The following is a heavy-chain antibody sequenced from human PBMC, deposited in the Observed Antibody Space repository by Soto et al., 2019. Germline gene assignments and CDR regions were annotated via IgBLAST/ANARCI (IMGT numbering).Heavy chain of an antibody. Sequence: PGGSLRLSCVVPGSIFIGYGMHWVRQAPGKGLEWVAVISYDGSNKYYADSVKGRFTISRDNSKNTLYLQMNSLRAEDTAVYYCARAWWSGYYFYFGGSDSAFDIWGQGTMFTVSS. CDR1: GSIFIGYG. CDR2: ISYDGSNK. D-gene: IGHD3-3*01. V-gene: IGHV3-30*12. J-gene: IGHJ3*02. CDR3: ARAWWSGYYFYFGGSDSAFDI.